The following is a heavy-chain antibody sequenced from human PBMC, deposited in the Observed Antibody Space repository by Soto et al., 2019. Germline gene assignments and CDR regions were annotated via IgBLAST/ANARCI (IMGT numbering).Heavy chain of an antibody. D-gene: IGHD2-15*01. CDR2: IYYTGTS. CDR1: GGSISSSSYY. Sequence: QVQLQESGPGLVKPSETLSLTCAVSGGSISSSSYYWDWIRQPPGKGLEWIGTIYYTGTSNYNPSIKSRVTICVDTSKNQFSLNLSSVTAADTAVYYCTRHAIGVVVPAAIRNWGQGSLVTVSS. CDR3: TRHAIGVVVPAAIRN. J-gene: IGHJ4*02. V-gene: IGHV4-39*01.